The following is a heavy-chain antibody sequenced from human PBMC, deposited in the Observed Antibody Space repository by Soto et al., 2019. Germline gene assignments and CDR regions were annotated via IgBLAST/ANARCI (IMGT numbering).Heavy chain of an antibody. J-gene: IGHJ4*02. Sequence: QVQLVESGGGVVQPGRSLRLSCAASGFTFSSYGMHWVRQAPGKGLEWVAVIWYDGSNKYYADSVKGRFTISRDNSKDTLYLQMNSLRAEDTAVYYCAGDSGWEPAGGYFDYWGQGTLVTVSS. CDR2: IWYDGSNK. CDR3: AGDSGWEPAGGYFDY. CDR1: GFTFSSYG. D-gene: IGHD1-26*01. V-gene: IGHV3-33*01.